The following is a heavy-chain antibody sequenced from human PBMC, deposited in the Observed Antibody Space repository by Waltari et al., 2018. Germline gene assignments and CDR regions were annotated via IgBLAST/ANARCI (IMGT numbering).Heavy chain of an antibody. Sequence: EVQLVESGGGFVPPGGSLTLSCAASGLPFMGSARHWVRQASGKGLEWVGRIRSKANSYATAYAASVKGRFTISRDDSKNTAYLQMNSLKTEDTAVYYCTSIAVAGTADYWGQGTLVTVSS. CDR1: GLPFMGSA. CDR3: TSIAVAGTADY. D-gene: IGHD6-19*01. J-gene: IGHJ4*02. CDR2: IRSKANSYAT. V-gene: IGHV3-73*01.